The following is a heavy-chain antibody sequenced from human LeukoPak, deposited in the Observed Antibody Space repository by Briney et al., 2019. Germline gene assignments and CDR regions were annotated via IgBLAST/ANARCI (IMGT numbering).Heavy chain of an antibody. V-gene: IGHV3-23*01. CDR3: ARGWGFYYFDS. CDR2: ISGSGGST. D-gene: IGHD1-26*01. J-gene: IGHJ4*02. Sequence: GGSLRLSCAASGFTFSSYAMSWVRQAPGKGLEWVSAISGSGGSTYYADSVKGRFTISRDNSKNTLYLQLNSLRAEDTAVYYCARGWGFYYFDSWGQGTLVTVSS. CDR1: GFTFSSYA.